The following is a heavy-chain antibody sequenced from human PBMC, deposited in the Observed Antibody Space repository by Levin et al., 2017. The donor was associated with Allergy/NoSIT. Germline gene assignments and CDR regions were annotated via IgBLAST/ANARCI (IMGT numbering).Heavy chain of an antibody. D-gene: IGHD2-15*01. CDR1: GGTFSSYA. CDR3: ARRGYCSGGSCYSRNWYFDL. J-gene: IGHJ2*01. V-gene: IGHV1-69*13. CDR2: IIPIFGTA. Sequence: SVKVSCKASGGTFSSYAISWVRQAPGQGLEWMGGIIPIFGTANYAQKFQGRVTITADESTSTAYMELSSLRSEDTAVYYCARRGYCSGGSCYSRNWYFDLWGRGTLVTVSS.